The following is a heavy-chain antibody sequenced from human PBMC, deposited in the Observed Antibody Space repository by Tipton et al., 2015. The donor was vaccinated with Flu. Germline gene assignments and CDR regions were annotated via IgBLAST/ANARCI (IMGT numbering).Heavy chain of an antibody. Sequence: QVQLVQSGAEEKKPGASVKVSCKASGYTFTGYYMHWVRQAPGQGLEWMGRINPNSGGTNYAQKFQGRVTMTRDTSISTAYMELSRLRSDDTAVYYCTPIVVVVAAANWFDPWRQGTLVTVSS. CDR1: GYTFTGYY. D-gene: IGHD2-15*01. J-gene: IGHJ5*02. CDR3: TPIVVVVAAANWFDP. V-gene: IGHV1-2*06. CDR2: INPNSGGT.